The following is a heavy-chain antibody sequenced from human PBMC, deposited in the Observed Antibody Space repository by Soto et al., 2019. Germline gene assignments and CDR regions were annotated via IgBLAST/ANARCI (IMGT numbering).Heavy chain of an antibody. Sequence: QVHLVQSGAEAKTPGSSVKVSCKASGGSFSNYALNWVRQAPGQGLEWMGGIIPISVTSSYAQKFQVRVTITADTSASTAYLELSSLRSEDSAVYYCARVIRGYSFGPYDYWGQGTLVTVSS. CDR1: GGSFSNYA. CDR3: ARVIRGYSFGPYDY. J-gene: IGHJ4*02. CDR2: IIPISVTS. V-gene: IGHV1-69*06. D-gene: IGHD5-18*01.